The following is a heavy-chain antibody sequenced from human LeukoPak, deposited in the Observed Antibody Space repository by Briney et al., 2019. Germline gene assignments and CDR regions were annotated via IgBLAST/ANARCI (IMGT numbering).Heavy chain of an antibody. Sequence: PGGSLRLSCAASGFTFSNYGLSWVRQAPGKGLEWVSGITGSGGSTYYADSVKGRFTISRDNSKNTLYLQMNSLRAEDTAVYYCASRIAAAGGATPPYWYFDLWGRGTLVTVSS. V-gene: IGHV3-23*01. CDR1: GFTFSNYG. CDR3: ASRIAAAGGATPPYWYFDL. CDR2: ITGSGGST. J-gene: IGHJ2*01. D-gene: IGHD6-13*01.